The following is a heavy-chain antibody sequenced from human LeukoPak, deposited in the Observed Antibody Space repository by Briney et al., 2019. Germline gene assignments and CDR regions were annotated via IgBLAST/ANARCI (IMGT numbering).Heavy chain of an antibody. CDR3: AKAATAAMRRVYYYYGMDV. D-gene: IGHD2-2*01. J-gene: IGHJ6*02. V-gene: IGHV3-23*01. CDR2: ISGSGCST. Sequence: GSLRLSCAASGFTFSSYAMSWVRQAPGKGLEWVSAISGSGCSTYYADSVKGRLTISRDNSKNTLYLQMNSLRAEDTAVYYCAKAATAAMRRVYYYYGMDVWGQGTTVTVSS. CDR1: GFTFSSYA.